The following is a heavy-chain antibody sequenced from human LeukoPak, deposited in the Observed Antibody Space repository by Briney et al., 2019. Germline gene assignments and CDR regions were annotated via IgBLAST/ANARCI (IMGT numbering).Heavy chain of an antibody. J-gene: IGHJ6*02. D-gene: IGHD1-1*01. CDR1: GFIFSNYW. Sequence: GGSLRLSCVASGFIFSNYWISWVRQAPGKGLEWVATIKADGSEKYYVDSVRGRFTISRDNAQKSLYLQMNSLRAEDTAVYYCASVTNSDVWGQGTTVIVSS. CDR3: ASVTNSDV. CDR2: IKADGSEK. V-gene: IGHV3-7*01.